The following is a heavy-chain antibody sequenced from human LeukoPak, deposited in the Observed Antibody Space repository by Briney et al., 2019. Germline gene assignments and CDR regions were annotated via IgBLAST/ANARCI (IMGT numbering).Heavy chain of an antibody. D-gene: IGHD5-18*01. CDR2: IYSGGST. V-gene: IGHV3-53*01. CDR3: AKRLRTGYNYGYPDY. CDR1: GFTVSSNY. Sequence: GGSLRLSCAASGFTVSSNYMSWVRQAPGKGLEWVSVIYSGGSTYYADSVKGRFTISRDNSKNTLYLQMNSLRAEDTAVHYCAKRLRTGYNYGYPDYWGQGTLVTVSS. J-gene: IGHJ4*02.